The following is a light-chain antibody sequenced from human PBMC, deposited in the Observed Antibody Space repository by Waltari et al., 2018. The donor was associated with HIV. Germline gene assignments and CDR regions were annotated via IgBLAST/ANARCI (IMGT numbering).Light chain of an antibody. J-gene: IGKJ2*01. CDR1: QSLLHSNGYND. CDR2: LGS. CDR3: IQALQTPPYT. Sequence: DIVMTQSPLSLPVTPGEPASISCQSSQSLLHSNGYNDLDWYLQKPGQSPQLLIYLGSSRASGVPDRFSGSGSGTDFTLKISRVEAEDVGVFYCIQALQTPPYTFGQGTKLEIK. V-gene: IGKV2-28*01.